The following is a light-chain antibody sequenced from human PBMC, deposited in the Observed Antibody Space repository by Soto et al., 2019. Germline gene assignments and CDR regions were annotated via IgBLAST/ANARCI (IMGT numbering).Light chain of an antibody. J-gene: IGKJ1*01. CDR1: QTFNSNY. CDR3: QQFGISPQT. Sequence: EIVLTQSPGTLSLSAGERATLSCRASQTFNSNYFAWYQQKSGQAPRLLMYAASSRATGIPNRFSGSGSGTNFTLTITRLEPEDFAAYYCQQFGISPQTFGQGTKVEIK. CDR2: AAS. V-gene: IGKV3-20*01.